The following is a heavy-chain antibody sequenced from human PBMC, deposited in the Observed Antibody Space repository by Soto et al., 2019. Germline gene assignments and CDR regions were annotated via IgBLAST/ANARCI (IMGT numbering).Heavy chain of an antibody. V-gene: IGHV3-23*01. D-gene: IGHD6-13*01. CDR1: GFTFSSYA. CDR3: AKDRWQLVDLVPNWFDP. J-gene: IGHJ5*02. CDR2: ISGSGGST. Sequence: PGGSLRLSCAASGFTFSSYAMSWVRQAPGKGLEWVSGISGSGGSTYYADSVKGRFTISRDNSKNTLYLQMNSLRAEDTAVYYCAKDRWQLVDLVPNWFDPWGQGTLVTVSS.